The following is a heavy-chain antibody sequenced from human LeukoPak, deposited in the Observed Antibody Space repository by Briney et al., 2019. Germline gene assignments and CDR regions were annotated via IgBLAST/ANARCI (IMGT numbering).Heavy chain of an antibody. CDR3: ARGGTCSTTSCRGQNWFDP. CDR2: IRFDERNK. V-gene: IGHV3-30*02. CDR1: GFTFSSYG. Sequence: GGSLRLSCAASGFTFSSYGIHWVRQAPGKGLQWVSFIRFDERNKYYADSVKGRFTVSRDTSKNTVYLQLNSLRPEDTAVYYCARGGTCSTTSCRGQNWFDPWGQGTLVTVSS. J-gene: IGHJ5*02. D-gene: IGHD2-2*01.